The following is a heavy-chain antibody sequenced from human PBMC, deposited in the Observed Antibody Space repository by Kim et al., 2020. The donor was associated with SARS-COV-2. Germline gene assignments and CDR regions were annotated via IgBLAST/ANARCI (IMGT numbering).Heavy chain of an antibody. V-gene: IGHV3-66*04. CDR2: IHPDYRT. CDR1: GFTFKTNY. J-gene: IGHJ6*02. Sequence: GGSLRLSCAASGFTFKTNYMAWVRQAPGKGPEWVSTIHPDYRTYYADSVKGRFTISRDNSKNTLFLQMNTLRADDTALYYCARQAGGMDVWGQGTMVTASS. CDR3: ARQAGGMDV.